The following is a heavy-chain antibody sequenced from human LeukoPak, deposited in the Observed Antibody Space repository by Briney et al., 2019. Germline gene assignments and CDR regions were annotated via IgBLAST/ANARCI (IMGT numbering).Heavy chain of an antibody. CDR3: ARSGWPYYFDY. CDR1: GFTFSSYW. D-gene: IGHD3-22*01. V-gene: IGHV3-74*01. Sequence: PGGSLRLSCAASGFTFSSYWMHWVRQAPGKGLVWVSRIHSDGSSTSHADSVRGRFTISRDDAKSTLYLQMNSLRAEDTAVYYCARSGWPYYFDYWGQGTLVTVSS. CDR2: IHSDGSST. J-gene: IGHJ4*02.